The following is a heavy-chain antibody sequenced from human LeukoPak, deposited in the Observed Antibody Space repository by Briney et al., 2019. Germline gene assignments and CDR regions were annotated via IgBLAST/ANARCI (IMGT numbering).Heavy chain of an antibody. CDR3: ARTSSLLWFGELEAPYYFDY. Sequence: PSETLSLTCTVSGGSISSGSYYWSWIRQPAGKGLEWIGRIYTSGSTNYNPSLKSRVTISVDTSKNQFSLKLSSVTAADTAVYYCARTSSLLWFGELEAPYYFDYWGQGTLVTVSS. CDR2: IYTSGST. V-gene: IGHV4-61*02. CDR1: GGSISSGSYY. D-gene: IGHD3-10*01. J-gene: IGHJ4*02.